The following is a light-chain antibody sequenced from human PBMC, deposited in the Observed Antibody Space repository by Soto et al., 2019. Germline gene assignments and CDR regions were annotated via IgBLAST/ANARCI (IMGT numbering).Light chain of an antibody. CDR3: QQYDISPFT. CDR1: QSVSSNY. CDR2: GAS. V-gene: IGKV3-20*01. Sequence: EIVLTQSPGTLSLSPGERATLSCRASQSVSSNYLAWYQQKPGQAPRLLIYGASSRATGIPDRFSGSGSGTDFTLTISRLEPEDFAVYYCQQYDISPFTFGPGTKVDIK. J-gene: IGKJ3*01.